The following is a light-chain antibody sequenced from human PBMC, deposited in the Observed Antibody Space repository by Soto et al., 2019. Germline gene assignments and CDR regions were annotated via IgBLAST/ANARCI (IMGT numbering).Light chain of an antibody. J-gene: IGLJ3*02. Sequence: QSALTQPASVSGTPGQSITISCTGSNSDVGLYDFVSWYQHHPGRAPKLIVSEVSHRPSGISNRFSGSTSGNTASLTISGLQAEDEADYYCCSFAGSSTWVVGGGTKLTVL. CDR3: CSFAGSSTWV. V-gene: IGLV2-23*02. CDR1: NSDVGLYDF. CDR2: EVS.